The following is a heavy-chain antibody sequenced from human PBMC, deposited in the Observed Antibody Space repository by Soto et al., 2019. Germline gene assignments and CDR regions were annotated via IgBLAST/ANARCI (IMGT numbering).Heavy chain of an antibody. CDR1: GDSFTNYA. V-gene: IGHV1-69*01. Sequence: QVLLVQSGAEMKQPGSSVSVSCRASGDSFTNYAFTWVRQAPGQGPAWLGGIILALGTPHYSQRFQGRLRITADDSSSTVYMELGSLRLDDTAVYYCGRYCTNTKCRGGYYLDLWGQGTLLTVSS. D-gene: IGHD2-8*01. CDR3: GRYCTNTKCRGGYYLDL. J-gene: IGHJ5*02. CDR2: IILALGTP.